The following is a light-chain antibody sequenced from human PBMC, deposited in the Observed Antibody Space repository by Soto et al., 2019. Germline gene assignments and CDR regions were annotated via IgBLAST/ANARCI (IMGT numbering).Light chain of an antibody. CDR1: LPITNY. V-gene: IGKV1-39*01. J-gene: IGKJ1*01. CDR3: QQSYISPWT. Sequence: DIQLTQSPSSLSASVGDRVTITCRASLPITNYLSWYQLKPGRAPKLLIYAASSLQSGVPSRFSGGGSGTEFTRAISSLQSEDFASYFCQQSYISPWTFGQGTNVEI. CDR2: AAS.